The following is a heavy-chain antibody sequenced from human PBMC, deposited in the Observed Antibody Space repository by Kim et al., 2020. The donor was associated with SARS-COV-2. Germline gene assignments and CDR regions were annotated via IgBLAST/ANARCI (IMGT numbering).Heavy chain of an antibody. V-gene: IGHV3-23*03. CDR2: IYRGGTNT. J-gene: IGHJ6*02. CDR3: AKDKNADYRYGMDV. Sequence: GGSLRLSCAASEFTFSTYAISWVRQAPGKGPGWVSVIYRGGTNTNYADSVKGRFTISRDDSKNTLYLPMNSLRAEDTAVYYCAKDKNADYRYGMDVWGQG. D-gene: IGHD4-17*01. CDR1: EFTFSTYA.